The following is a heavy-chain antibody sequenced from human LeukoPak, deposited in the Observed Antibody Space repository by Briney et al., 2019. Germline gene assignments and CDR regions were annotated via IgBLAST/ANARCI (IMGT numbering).Heavy chain of an antibody. Sequence: ESSVTISCKTPAGTFSSYGISWVRQAPGQGLEWMGRIISMLGITNYAQKFQGRVTITADTSTSTVYMDLSSLRSEDTAVYYCARDLMAAAGPYWYFDLWGRATLVTVSS. CDR3: ARDLMAAAGPYWYFDL. D-gene: IGHD6-13*01. CDR1: AGTFSSYG. CDR2: IISMLGIT. J-gene: IGHJ2*01. V-gene: IGHV1-69*04.